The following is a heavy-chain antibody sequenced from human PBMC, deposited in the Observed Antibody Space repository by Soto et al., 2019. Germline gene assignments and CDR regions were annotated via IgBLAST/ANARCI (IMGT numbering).Heavy chain of an antibody. D-gene: IGHD2-15*01. Sequence: EVQLVESGGGLVKPGGSLRLSCVASGFTFRTYTINWVRQAPGKGLEWVSGIRGFSPYTFYAESVKGRFTISRDNAKNSLYLQMNSLGVEDTAVYYCARDRGYDAHDYYYNAMDVLGQGTTVTVSS. CDR3: ARDRGYDAHDYYYNAMDV. CDR1: GFTFRTYT. J-gene: IGHJ6*02. V-gene: IGHV3-21*01. CDR2: IRGFSPYT.